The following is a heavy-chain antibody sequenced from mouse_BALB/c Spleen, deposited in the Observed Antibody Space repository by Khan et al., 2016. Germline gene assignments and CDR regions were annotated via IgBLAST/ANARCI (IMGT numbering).Heavy chain of an antibody. CDR2: IGYRGST. CDR1: GYSITSDYA. V-gene: IGHV3-2*02. Sequence: EVQLQESGPGLVKPSQSLSLTCTVTGYSITSDYAWNWFRQFPGNKLEWMGYIGYRGSTSYNPSLKSRISITRDTSRNQFFLQLNSVTTEDTSTYYCARNLHYCGSSYWYFDVWGAGTTVTVSS. CDR3: ARNLHYCGSSYWYFDV. D-gene: IGHD1-1*01. J-gene: IGHJ1*01.